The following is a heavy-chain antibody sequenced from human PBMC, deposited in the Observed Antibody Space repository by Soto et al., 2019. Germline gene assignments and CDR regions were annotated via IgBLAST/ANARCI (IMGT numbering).Heavy chain of an antibody. CDR1: GDSIRNDHYY. J-gene: IGHJ4*02. CDR3: VRLGYNYGRYFDY. V-gene: IGHV4-39*01. D-gene: IGHD5-18*01. CDR2: ISYRGSA. Sequence: SETLSLTCNVSGDSIRNDHYYWGWIRQPPGKGLEWIGSISYRGSAYYKSSLKSRVTISADTSKNQFSLNLNSVTVADTAVYYCVRLGYNYGRYFDYWGQGTLVTVSS.